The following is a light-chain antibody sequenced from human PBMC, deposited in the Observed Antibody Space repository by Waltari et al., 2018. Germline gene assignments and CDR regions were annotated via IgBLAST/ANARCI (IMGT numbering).Light chain of an antibody. CDR3: QQSYTTPRT. V-gene: IGKV1-39*01. J-gene: IGKJ1*01. Sequence: DIQMTQSPSSLSASVGDRVTITCRASQSVSNYFSCYQQKSGKAPKLLIYAASSLQSGVPARFSGSGSGTDFTLTISSLQPEDFATYYCQQSYTTPRTFGQGTKVEIK. CDR2: AAS. CDR1: QSVSNY.